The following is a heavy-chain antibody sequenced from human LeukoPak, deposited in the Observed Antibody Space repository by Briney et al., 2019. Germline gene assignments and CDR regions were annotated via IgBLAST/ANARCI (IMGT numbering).Heavy chain of an antibody. V-gene: IGHV3-33*01. J-gene: IGHJ4*02. CDR3: ARVKSLGELYPYY. Sequence: GRSLRLSCAASGFTFSSYGMHWVRQAPGKGLEWVAVIWYDGSNKYYADSVKGRFTISRDNSKNTLYLQMNSLRAEDTAVYYCARVKSLGELYPYYWGQGTLVTVSS. CDR1: GFTFSSYG. CDR2: IWYDGSNK. D-gene: IGHD3-16*01.